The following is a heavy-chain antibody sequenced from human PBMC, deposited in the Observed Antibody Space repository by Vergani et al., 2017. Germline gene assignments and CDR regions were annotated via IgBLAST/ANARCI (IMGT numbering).Heavy chain of an antibody. V-gene: IGHV2-70*01. CDR2: IDWDDDK. Sequence: QVTLRESGPALVKPTQTLTLTCTFSGFSLSTSGMCVSWIRQPPGKALEWLALIDWDDDKYYSTSLKTRLTISKDTSKNQVVLTMTNMDPVDTATYYCARVTIVGATIGWFDPWGQGTLVTVSS. CDR1: GFSLSTSGMC. CDR3: ARVTIVGATIGWFDP. D-gene: IGHD1-26*01. J-gene: IGHJ5*02.